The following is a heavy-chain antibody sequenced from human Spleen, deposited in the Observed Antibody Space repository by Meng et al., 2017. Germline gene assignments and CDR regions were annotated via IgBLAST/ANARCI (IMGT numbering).Heavy chain of an antibody. D-gene: IGHD5-12*01. CDR3: ASSIKWLRDAFDI. CDR1: GYTFTSYD. CDR2: ISAYNGNT. J-gene: IGHJ3*02. V-gene: IGHV1-18*01. Sequence: ASVKVSCKASGYTFTSYDINWVRQATGQGLEWMGWISAYNGNTNYAQKLQGRVTMTTDTSTSTAYMELRSLRSDDTAVYYCASSIKWLRDAFDIWGQGTMVTVSS.